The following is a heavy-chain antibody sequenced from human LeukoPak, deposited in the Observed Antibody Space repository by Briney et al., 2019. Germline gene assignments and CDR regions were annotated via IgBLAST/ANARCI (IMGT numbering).Heavy chain of an antibody. CDR1: GYTFTGYY. V-gene: IGHV1-2*02. CDR2: ISPNSGGT. Sequence: ASVKVSCKASGYTFTGYYMHWVRQAPGQGLEWMGWISPNSGGTNYAQKFQGRVTMTRDTSISTAYMELSRLRSDDTAVYYCARDLFVVATDDYWGQGTLVTVSS. D-gene: IGHD2-2*01. J-gene: IGHJ4*02. CDR3: ARDLFVVATDDY.